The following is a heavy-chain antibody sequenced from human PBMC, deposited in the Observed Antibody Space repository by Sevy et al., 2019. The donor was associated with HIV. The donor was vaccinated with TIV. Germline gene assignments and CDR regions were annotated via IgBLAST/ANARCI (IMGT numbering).Heavy chain of an antibody. Sequence: SETLSLTCAVYGGSFSGYYCSWIRQPPGKGLEWIGEINHSGSTNYNPSLKSRVTISVDTSKNQFSLKLSSVTAADTAVYYCARGSGRGLLNWFDPWGQGTLVTVSS. D-gene: IGHD1-26*01. V-gene: IGHV4-34*01. CDR2: INHSGST. CDR3: ARGSGRGLLNWFDP. J-gene: IGHJ5*02. CDR1: GGSFSGYY.